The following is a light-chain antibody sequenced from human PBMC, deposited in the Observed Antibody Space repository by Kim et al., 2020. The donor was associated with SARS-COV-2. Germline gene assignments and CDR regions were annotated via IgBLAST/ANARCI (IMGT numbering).Light chain of an antibody. CDR2: SNS. CDR1: RSNCGGNP. V-gene: IGLV1-44*01. J-gene: IGLJ2*01. Sequence: AITPCYESRSNCGGNPLNWYQPVPGTAPKLLIYSNSDRPSGVPDRFTASKSDTSAALAISGLQSEDETTYYCAAWDESLDGFLVFGGGTQLTVL. CDR3: AAWDESLDGFLV.